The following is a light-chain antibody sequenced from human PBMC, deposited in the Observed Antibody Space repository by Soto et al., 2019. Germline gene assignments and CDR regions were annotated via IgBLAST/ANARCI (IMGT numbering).Light chain of an antibody. V-gene: IGLV2-23*01. Sequence: QSVLTQPASVSGSPGQSITISCTETSSDVGTHNLVSWFQKHPGKAPKLIIYGDIKRPSGVSDRFSGSRSGNTASLTVSGVQAEDEADYFCCSYIRSGTFWVFGGGTKLTVL. CDR3: CSYIRSGTFWV. CDR1: SSDVGTHNL. J-gene: IGLJ3*02. CDR2: GDI.